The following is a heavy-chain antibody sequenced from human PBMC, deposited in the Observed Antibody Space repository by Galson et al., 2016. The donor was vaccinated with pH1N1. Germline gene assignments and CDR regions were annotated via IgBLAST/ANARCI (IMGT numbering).Heavy chain of an antibody. CDR1: GFIFSGYW. J-gene: IGHJ4*02. V-gene: IGHV3-74*01. CDR2: ISNGGTST. CDR3: TRDGSDWSNNIDF. D-gene: IGHD3-9*01. Sequence: SLRLSCAASGFIFSGYWVHWVRQVPGEGLVWVSRISNGGTSTYYADSVKGRFTISRDNARNTLYLQMNSLRAEDTAVYYCTRDGSDWSNNIDFWGQGILVTVSS.